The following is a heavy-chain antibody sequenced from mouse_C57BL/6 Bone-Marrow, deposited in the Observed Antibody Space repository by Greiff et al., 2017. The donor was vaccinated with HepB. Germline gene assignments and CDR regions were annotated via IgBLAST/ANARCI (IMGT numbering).Heavy chain of an antibody. V-gene: IGHV1-42*01. CDR1: GYSFTGYY. J-gene: IGHJ1*03. D-gene: IGHD2-4*01. Sequence: VQLQQSGPELVKPGASVKISCKASGYSFTGYYMNWVKQSPEKSLEWIGEINPSTGGTTYNQKFKAKATLTVDKSSSTAYMQLKSLTSEDSAVYYCAREDYDYDGDHVWYFDVWGTGTTVTVSS. CDR2: INPSTGGT. CDR3: AREDYDYDGDHVWYFDV.